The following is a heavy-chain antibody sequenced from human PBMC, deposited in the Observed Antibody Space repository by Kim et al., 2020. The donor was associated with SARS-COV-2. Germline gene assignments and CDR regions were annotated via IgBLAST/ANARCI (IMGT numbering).Heavy chain of an antibody. D-gene: IGHD2-8*01. J-gene: IGHJ4*02. V-gene: IGHV3-11*01. CDR1: GFTFSDYY. CDR2: ISSSGSTI. Sequence: GGSLRLSCAAYGFTFSDYYMSWIRQAPGKGLEWVSYISSSGSTIYYADSVKGRFTISRDNAKNSLYLQMNSLRAEDTAVYYCARRSAFVLMVYAIPYFDYWGQGTLVTVSS. CDR3: ARRSAFVLMVYAIPYFDY.